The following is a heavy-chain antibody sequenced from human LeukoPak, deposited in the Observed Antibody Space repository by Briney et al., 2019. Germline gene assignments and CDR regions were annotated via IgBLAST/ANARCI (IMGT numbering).Heavy chain of an antibody. D-gene: IGHD2-2*01. CDR2: IYHSGST. CDR3: ASREWKYCSSTSCYADY. V-gene: IGHV4-30-2*01. J-gene: IGHJ4*02. CDR1: GGSISSGGYY. Sequence: PSQTLSLTCAVSGGSISSGGYYWSWIRQPPGKGLEWIGYIYHSGSTYYNPSLKSRVTISVDRSKNQFSLKLSSVTAADTAVYYCASREWKYCSSTSCYADYWGQGTLVTVSS.